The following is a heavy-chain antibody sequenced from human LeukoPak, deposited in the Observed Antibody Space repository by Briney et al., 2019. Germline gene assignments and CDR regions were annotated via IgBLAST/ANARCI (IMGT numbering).Heavy chain of an antibody. CDR2: VHYSGTA. CDR3: ARAVDSSALSSFQH. CDR1: DGSISSSSDS. Sequence: SETLSLTCTVFDGSISSSSDSWGWIRQPPGKVLEWIGSVHYSGTAYYNPSLRSRVTISLDASKNQFSLRLNSVTAADTAVYYCARAVDSSALSSFQHWGQGTLVTVSS. D-gene: IGHD3-22*01. V-gene: IGHV4-39*07. J-gene: IGHJ1*01.